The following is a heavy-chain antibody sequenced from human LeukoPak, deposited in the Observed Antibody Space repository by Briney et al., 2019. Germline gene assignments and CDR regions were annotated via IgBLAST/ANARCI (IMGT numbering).Heavy chain of an antibody. CDR1: GGSISSGGYY. CDR2: IYYSGST. D-gene: IGHD2-15*01. V-gene: IGHV4-31*03. Sequence: PSETLSLTCTVSGGSISSGGYYWRWIRQHPGKGLEGIGYIYYSGSTYYNPSLKSRVTISVDTSKNQFSLKLSSVTAADTAVYYCAREGYCSGGSCYSYWGQGTLVTVSS. CDR3: AREGYCSGGSCYSY. J-gene: IGHJ4*02.